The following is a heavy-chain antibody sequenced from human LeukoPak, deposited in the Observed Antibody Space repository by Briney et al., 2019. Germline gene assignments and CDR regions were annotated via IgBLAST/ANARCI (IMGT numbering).Heavy chain of an antibody. CDR3: ATNLGIAVAGGAFDL. V-gene: IGHV1-24*01. CDR2: FDPEDGKT. Sequence: ASVKVSCKVSSYSLTELSMHWVRQAPGKGLEWMGGFDPEDGKTIYAQRLQGRVTMTEDTSTDTAYMQLRSLISEDSAVYYCATNLGIAVAGGAFDLWSQGTVVTVSS. D-gene: IGHD6-19*01. J-gene: IGHJ3*01. CDR1: SYSLTELS.